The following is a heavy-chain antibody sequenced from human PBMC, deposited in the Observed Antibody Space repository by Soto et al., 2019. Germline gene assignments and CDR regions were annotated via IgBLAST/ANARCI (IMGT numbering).Heavy chain of an antibody. V-gene: IGHV3-33*01. J-gene: IGHJ6*02. CDR3: ARQGGVPDDYGDYRHYYGMDV. Sequence: GGSLRLSCAAYGFTFSSYGMHWVRQAPGKGLEGVAVIWYDGSNKYYADSVKGRFTISRDNSKNTLYLQMNSLKASDTAMYYCARQGGVPDDYGDYRHYYGMDVWGQGTTVTV. CDR1: GFTFSSYG. CDR2: IWYDGSNK. D-gene: IGHD4-17*01.